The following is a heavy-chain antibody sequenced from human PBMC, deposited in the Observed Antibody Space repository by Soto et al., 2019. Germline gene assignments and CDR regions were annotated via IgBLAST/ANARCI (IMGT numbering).Heavy chain of an antibody. J-gene: IGHJ6*02. D-gene: IGHD4-17*01. V-gene: IGHV1-8*01. CDR1: GYTFTSYD. CDR3: ARVYDYGDHPDYYYGMDV. CDR2: MNPNSGNT. Sequence: RASVKVSCKASGYTFTSYDINWVRQATGQGLEWMGWMNPNSGNTGYAQKFQGRVTMTRNTSISTAYMELSSLRSEDTAVYYCARVYDYGDHPDYYYGMDVWGQGTTVTVSS.